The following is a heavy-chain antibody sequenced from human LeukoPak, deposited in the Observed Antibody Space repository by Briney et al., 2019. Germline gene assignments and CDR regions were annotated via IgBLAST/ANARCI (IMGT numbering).Heavy chain of an antibody. J-gene: IGHJ4*02. CDR2: IIVGSGKT. D-gene: IGHD1-26*01. Sequence: ASVKVSCKASGFTFSNSAMQWVRQARGQRLEWIGWIIVGSGKTHYAQNFQERVTITRDMSTNTAYMEVSSLRSEDTAVYYCAAELYSGSYGRCCSFAFWGQGTQVTVSS. CDR1: GFTFSNSA. V-gene: IGHV1-58*02. CDR3: AAELYSGSYGRCCSFAF.